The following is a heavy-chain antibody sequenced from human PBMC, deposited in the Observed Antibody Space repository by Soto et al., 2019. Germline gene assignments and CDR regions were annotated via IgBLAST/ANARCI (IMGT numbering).Heavy chain of an antibody. J-gene: IGHJ4*02. CDR3: ARLRGVSAFES. V-gene: IGHV4-39*02. Sequence: KPSETLSRTCTVSGGSISSTNYYWGWIRQPPGKGLEWIGSIYYSGSPFYNPSLKSRVTISVDTSNNHFSLKLSSVTAADTAVYYCARLRGVSAFESWGQGTLVTVSS. D-gene: IGHD2-8*01. CDR2: IYYSGSP. CDR1: GGSISSTNYY.